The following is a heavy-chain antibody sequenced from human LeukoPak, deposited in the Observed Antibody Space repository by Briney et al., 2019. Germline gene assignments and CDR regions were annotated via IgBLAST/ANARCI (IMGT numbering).Heavy chain of an antibody. Sequence: GGSLRLSCAASGFTFNNYAMTWVRQAPEKGPEWVSSIIDSGISTYYGDSVKGRFTISRDNSKNTLYLQMNSLRAEDTAVYYCAKGSRGNYDYWGQGTLVTVSS. J-gene: IGHJ4*02. CDR3: AKGSRGNYDY. V-gene: IGHV3-23*01. CDR2: IIDSGIST. CDR1: GFTFNNYA. D-gene: IGHD1-7*01.